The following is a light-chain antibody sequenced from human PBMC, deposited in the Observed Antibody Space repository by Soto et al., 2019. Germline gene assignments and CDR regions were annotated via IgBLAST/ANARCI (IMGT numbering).Light chain of an antibody. CDR3: QDFDSPQWT. V-gene: IGKV3-20*01. CDR2: SVS. CDR1: QRASRQS. Sequence: VLTQSPDTLSLSPGDRATLSCRANQRASRQSLSLYQQRPGQPPRLLIYSVSMRADGIPDRFSGSGSGSEFTLTINRLEPEDFAVYYCQDFDSPQWTFGQGTKIE. J-gene: IGKJ1*01.